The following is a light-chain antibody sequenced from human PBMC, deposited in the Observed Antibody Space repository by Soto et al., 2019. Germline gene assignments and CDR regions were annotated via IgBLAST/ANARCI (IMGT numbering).Light chain of an antibody. Sequence: SYELTQPLSVSVALGQTARITCGGNKIGGKNVHWYQLNPGQAPVLVIYRDTNRPSGIPERFSGPNSGNTATLVISGAQVGDDADYFCQVWDSSTVVFGGGTKLTVL. CDR3: QVWDSSTVV. V-gene: IGLV3-9*01. J-gene: IGLJ3*02. CDR2: RDT. CDR1: KIGGKN.